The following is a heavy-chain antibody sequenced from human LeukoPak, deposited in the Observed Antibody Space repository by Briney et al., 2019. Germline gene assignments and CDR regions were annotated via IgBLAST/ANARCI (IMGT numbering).Heavy chain of an antibody. D-gene: IGHD2-15*01. J-gene: IGHJ4*02. V-gene: IGHV3-33*01. CDR2: IWYDGSNK. CDR3: ARQSGGSCHDY. Sequence: GRSLRLSCAASGFTFSSYGMHWVRQAPGKGLEWVAVIWYDGSNKYYADSVKGRFTIFRDNSKNTLYLQMNSLRAEDTAVYYCARQSGGSCHDYWGQGTLVTVSS. CDR1: GFTFSSYG.